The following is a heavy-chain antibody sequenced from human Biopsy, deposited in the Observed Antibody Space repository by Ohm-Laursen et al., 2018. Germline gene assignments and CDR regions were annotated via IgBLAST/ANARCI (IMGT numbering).Heavy chain of an antibody. CDR1: GFSLSARGMR. J-gene: IGHJ6*02. Sequence: TQTLTLTFSFSGFSLSARGMRVSWIRQAPGKDLEWPARVDWDDYKDYSASLQTKLSISKDTSNDQVVLTVNNVDPADTATYYCARTPILIVSAGLVYRHRRHLQGMDVWGQGIAVTVS. V-gene: IGHV2-70*04. CDR3: ARTPILIVSAGLVYRHRRHLQGMDV. CDR2: VDWDDYK. D-gene: IGHD6-13*01.